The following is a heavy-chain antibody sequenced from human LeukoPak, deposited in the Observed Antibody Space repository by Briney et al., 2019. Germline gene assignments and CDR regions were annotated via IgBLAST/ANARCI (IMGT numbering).Heavy chain of an antibody. D-gene: IGHD3-22*01. V-gene: IGHV3-48*04. J-gene: IGHJ4*02. CDR3: ASARFFYYDSSGLK. CDR2: ISSSSSTI. CDR1: GFTFSSYS. Sequence: HPGGSLRLSCAASGFTFSSYSMNWVRQAPGKGLEWVSYISSSSSTIYYADSVKGRFTISRDNAKNTLYLQMNSLRAEDTAVYYCASARFFYYDSSGLKWGQGTLVTVSS.